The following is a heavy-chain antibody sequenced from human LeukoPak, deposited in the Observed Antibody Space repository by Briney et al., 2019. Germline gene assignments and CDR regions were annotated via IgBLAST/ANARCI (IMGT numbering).Heavy chain of an antibody. V-gene: IGHV3-15*01. J-gene: IGHJ3*02. CDR2: IKSKTDGGTI. CDR3: STFDSSGYYTNI. D-gene: IGHD3-22*01. Sequence: PGGSLRLSCAASGFTFSDYYMSWVRQAPGKGLEWVGRIKSKTDGGTIDYAAPVKGRFTIARDDSKDTLYLQMNSLKTEDTAVYYCSTFDSSGYYTNIWGQGTMVTVSS. CDR1: GFTFSDYY.